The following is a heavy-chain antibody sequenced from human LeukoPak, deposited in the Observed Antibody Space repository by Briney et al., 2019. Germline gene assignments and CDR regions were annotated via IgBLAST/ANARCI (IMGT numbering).Heavy chain of an antibody. D-gene: IGHD3-22*01. J-gene: IGHJ4*02. CDR1: GGSINSYY. CDR3: ARRQYYDSSGYWYYFDY. V-gene: IGHV4-59*08. CDR2: IYYSGST. Sequence: SETLSLTCTVSGGSINSYYWNWIRQPPGQGLEWIGQIYYSGSTNYNPSLKSRVTISVDTPKNQFSLNLSSVTAADTAVYYCARRQYYDSSGYWYYFDYWGQGTLVTVSS.